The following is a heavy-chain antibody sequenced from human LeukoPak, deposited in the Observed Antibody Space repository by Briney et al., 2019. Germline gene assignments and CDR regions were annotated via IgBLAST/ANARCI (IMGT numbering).Heavy chain of an antibody. D-gene: IGHD4-17*01. J-gene: IGHJ2*01. V-gene: IGHV1-8*01. CDR3: ARLLYGDYDWYFDL. CDR2: MNPNSGNT. Sequence: ASVKVSCKASGYTFTSYDINWVRQATGQGLEWMGWMNPNSGNTGYAQKFQGRVTMTRNTSISTAYMELSSLRSEDTAVYYCARLLYGDYDWYFDLWGRGTLVTVSS. CDR1: GYTFTSYD.